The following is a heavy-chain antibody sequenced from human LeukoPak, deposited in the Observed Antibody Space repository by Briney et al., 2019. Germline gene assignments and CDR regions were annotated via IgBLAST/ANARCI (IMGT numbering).Heavy chain of an antibody. CDR1: GFTFSSYS. V-gene: IGHV3-21*01. CDR2: ISSSSSYI. J-gene: IGHJ4*02. D-gene: IGHD6-6*01. CDR3: ARAMYSSSTRAVYYFDY. Sequence: GGSLRLSCAASGFTFSSYSMNWVRQAPGKGLEWVSSISSSSSYIYYADSVKGRFTISRDNAKNSLYLQMISLRAEDTAVYYCARAMYSSSTRAVYYFDYWGQGTLVTVSS.